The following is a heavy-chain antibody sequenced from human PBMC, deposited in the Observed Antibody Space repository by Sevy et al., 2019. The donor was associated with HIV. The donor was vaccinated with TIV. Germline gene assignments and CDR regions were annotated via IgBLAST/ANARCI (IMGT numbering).Heavy chain of an antibody. CDR3: TRDQAWELLSYYYYGMDV. Sequence: GGSLRLSCTASGFTFGDYAMSWFRQAPGKGLEWVGFIRSKAYGGTTEYAASVKGRFTISRDDSKSIAYLQMNSLKTEDTAVYYCTRDQAWELLSYYYYGMDVWDQGTTVTVSS. J-gene: IGHJ6*02. CDR2: IRSKAYGGTT. D-gene: IGHD1-26*01. V-gene: IGHV3-49*03. CDR1: GFTFGDYA.